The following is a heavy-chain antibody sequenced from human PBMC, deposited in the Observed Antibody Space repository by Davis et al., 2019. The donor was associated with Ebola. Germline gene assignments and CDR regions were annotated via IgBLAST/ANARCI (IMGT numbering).Heavy chain of an antibody. V-gene: IGHV4-34*01. J-gene: IGHJ4*02. CDR2: INHSGST. D-gene: IGHD4-11*01. CDR1: GGSFSGYY. Sequence: MPSETLSLTCAVYGGSFSGYYWSWIRQPPGKGLEWIGEINHSGSTNYNPSLKSRVTISVDTSKNQFSLKLSSVTAADTAVYYCARAPTVTTPAAFDYWGQGTLVTVSS. CDR3: ARAPTVTTPAAFDY.